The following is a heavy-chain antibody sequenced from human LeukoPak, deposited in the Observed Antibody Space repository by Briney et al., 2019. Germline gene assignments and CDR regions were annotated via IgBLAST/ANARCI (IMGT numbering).Heavy chain of an antibody. CDR1: GFRFAQYM. V-gene: IGHV3-43*01. CDR3: AKDYGNYRGFDF. CDR2: ITWVGATT. J-gene: IGHJ4*02. D-gene: IGHD3-22*01. Sequence: GGSLRLSCAASGFRFAQYMMHWVRQAPGKGLEGVCHITWVGATTHYADSVKGRFTISRDNRKNSLYLQMNSLRTEDTALYYCAKDYGNYRGFDFWGQGTLVTVSS.